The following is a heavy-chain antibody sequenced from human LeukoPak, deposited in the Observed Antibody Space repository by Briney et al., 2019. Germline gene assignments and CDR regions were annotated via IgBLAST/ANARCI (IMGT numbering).Heavy chain of an antibody. V-gene: IGHV3-23*01. J-gene: IGHJ4*02. CDR3: AKVETSGGANCYALDY. Sequence: GGSLRLSCAASGFTFSSYAMTWVRQAPAKGLEWVSAISGSDGSTYYADSVKGRFTISRDDSQNTLYLQMNSLSAEDTAVYYCAKVETSGGANCYALDYWGQGTLVTVSS. CDR2: ISGSDGST. D-gene: IGHD2-2*01. CDR1: GFTFSSYA.